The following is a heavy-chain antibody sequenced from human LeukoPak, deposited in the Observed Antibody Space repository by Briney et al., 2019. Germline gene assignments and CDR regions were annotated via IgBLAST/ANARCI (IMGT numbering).Heavy chain of an antibody. D-gene: IGHD3-3*01. CDR1: GGSISSYY. V-gene: IGHV4-4*07. CDR3: ARDNDFWSGYYTQSSYYYYYYYGMDV. J-gene: IGHJ6*02. CDR2: IYTSGST. Sequence: SETLSLTCTVSGGSISSYYWSWIRQPAGKGLEWIGRIYTSGSTNYNPSLKSRVTMSVDTSKNQFSLKLSSVTAADTAVYYCARDNDFWSGYYTQSSYYYYYYYGMDVWGQGTTVTVSS.